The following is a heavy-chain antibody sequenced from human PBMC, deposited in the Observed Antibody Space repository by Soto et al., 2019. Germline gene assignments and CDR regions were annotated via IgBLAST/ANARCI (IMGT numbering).Heavy chain of an antibody. Sequence: SSETLSLTCTVSGGSISSSSYYWGWIRQPPGKGLEWIGSIYYSGSTYYNPSLKSRVTISVDTSKNQFSLKLSSVTAADTAVYYCARQGRNNWFDPWGQGTLVTVSS. J-gene: IGHJ5*02. V-gene: IGHV4-39*01. CDR1: GGSISSSSYY. CDR3: ARQGRNNWFDP. CDR2: IYYSGST.